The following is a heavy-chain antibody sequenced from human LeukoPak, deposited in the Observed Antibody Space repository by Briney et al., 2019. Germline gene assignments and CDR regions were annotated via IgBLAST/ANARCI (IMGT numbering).Heavy chain of an antibody. D-gene: IGHD6-19*01. V-gene: IGHV1-24*01. CDR3: ATALSRVAGNRYYYYYYMDV. CDR2: FDPEDGET. CDR1: GYTLTELS. Sequence: ASVKVSCKVSGYTLTELSMHWVRQAPGKGLEWMGGFDPEDGETIYAQKFQGRVTMTEDTSTDTAYMELSSLRSEDTVVYYCATALSRVAGNRYYYYYYMDVWGKGTTVTVSS. J-gene: IGHJ6*03.